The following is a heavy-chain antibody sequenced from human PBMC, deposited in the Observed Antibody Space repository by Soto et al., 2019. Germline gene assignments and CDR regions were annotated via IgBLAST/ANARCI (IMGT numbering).Heavy chain of an antibody. CDR3: AISGSRVRYDILTGYYILDY. Sequence: SETLSLTCTVSGGSISSYYWSWIRQPPGKGLEWIGCIYYSGSTNYNPSLKSRVTISVDTSKNQFSLKLSSVTAADTAVYYCAISGSRVRYDILTGYYILDYWGQGTLVTVSS. CDR1: GGSISSYY. D-gene: IGHD3-9*01. J-gene: IGHJ4*02. V-gene: IGHV4-59*01. CDR2: IYYSGST.